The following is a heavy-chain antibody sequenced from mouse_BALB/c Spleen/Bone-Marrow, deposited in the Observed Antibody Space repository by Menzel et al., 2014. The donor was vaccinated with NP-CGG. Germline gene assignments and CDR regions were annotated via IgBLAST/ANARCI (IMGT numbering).Heavy chain of an antibody. D-gene: IGHD2-3*01. J-gene: IGHJ4*01. CDR2: ISTGSSTI. V-gene: IGHV5-17*02. Sequence: EVMLAESGGGLVQPGGSRKLSCAASGFTFSSFGMHWVRQAPEKGLEWVAYISTGSSTIYYADTVKGRFTISRDNPKNPLFLQITSLRSEDTAMYYCARSDGAMDYWGQGTSVTVSS. CDR3: ARSDGAMDY. CDR1: GFTFSSFG.